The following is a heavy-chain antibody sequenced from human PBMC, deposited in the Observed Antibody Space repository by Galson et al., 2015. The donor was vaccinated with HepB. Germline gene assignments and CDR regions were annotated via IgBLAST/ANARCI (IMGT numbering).Heavy chain of an antibody. V-gene: IGHV3-73*01. Sequence: SLRLSCAASGFTFSGSAMHWVRQASGKGLGWVGRIRSKANSYATAYAASVKGRFTISRDDSKNTAYLQMNSLKTEDTAVYYCTRHADTRVLIAVAGWFDPWGQGTLVTVSS. CDR3: TRHADTRVLIAVAGWFDP. CDR1: GFTFSGSA. D-gene: IGHD6-19*01. CDR2: IRSKANSYAT. J-gene: IGHJ5*02.